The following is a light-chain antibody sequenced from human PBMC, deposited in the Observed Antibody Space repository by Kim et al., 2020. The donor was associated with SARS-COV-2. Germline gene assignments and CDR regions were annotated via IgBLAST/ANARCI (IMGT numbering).Light chain of an antibody. J-gene: IGKJ1*01. V-gene: IGKV3-15*01. CDR1: QTINNR. CDR2: DAT. Sequence: STGERATLYCRASQTINNRLVWYQQKPGQAPRLLIYDATTRATGIPARFIGSGSETDFTLTISSLQSEDFAVYYCQQSNDWPPLTFGQGTKVDIK. CDR3: QQSNDWPPLT.